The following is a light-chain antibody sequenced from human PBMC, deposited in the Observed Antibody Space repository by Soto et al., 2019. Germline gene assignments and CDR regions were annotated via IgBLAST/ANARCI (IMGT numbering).Light chain of an antibody. CDR3: KQYSSYWT. J-gene: IGKJ1*01. V-gene: IGKV1-17*01. Sequence: IQMTQSLSSLSASVLSRATITCQASQDISNYLNWYQQKPGKAPKLLIYDASRLQSGVSSRFSGRGSGTAFTLTISSLQADDFATYYCKQYSSYWTCGKGHKVDI. CDR1: QDISNY. CDR2: DAS.